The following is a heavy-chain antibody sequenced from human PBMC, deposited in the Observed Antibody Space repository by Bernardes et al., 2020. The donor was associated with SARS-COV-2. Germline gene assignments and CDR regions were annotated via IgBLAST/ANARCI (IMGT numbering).Heavy chain of an antibody. J-gene: IGHJ6*02. CDR2: LSAKGDRT. Sequence: GGSLRLSRAASGFSVNSFAMTWVRQAPGKGLEWVSSLSAKGDRTYYAASVKGRFTISRDNFKNTLYLQMNSLRAEDSARYYCAKDPALVGFYYSMDVWGQGTAVIVSS. D-gene: IGHD3-3*02. CDR3: AKDPALVGFYYSMDV. V-gene: IGHV3-23*01. CDR1: GFSVNSFA.